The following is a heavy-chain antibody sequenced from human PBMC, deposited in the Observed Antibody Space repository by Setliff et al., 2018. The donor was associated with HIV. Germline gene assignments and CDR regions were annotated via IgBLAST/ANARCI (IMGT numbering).Heavy chain of an antibody. D-gene: IGHD3-22*01. J-gene: IGHJ4*02. V-gene: IGHV4-30-4*08. CDR3: ARETYYYDSSGHEYGDGLRYFDY. CDR2: IYYSGST. Sequence: ASETLSLTCTVSGGSISSGDYYWSWIRQPPGKGLEWIGYIYYSGSTYYNPSLKSRVTISVDTSKNQFSLKLSSVTAADTAVYYCARETYYYDSSGHEYGDGLRYFDYWGQGTLVTVSS. CDR1: GGSISSGDYY.